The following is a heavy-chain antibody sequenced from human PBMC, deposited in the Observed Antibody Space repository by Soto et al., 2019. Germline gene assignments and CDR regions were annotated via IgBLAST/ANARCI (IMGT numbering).Heavy chain of an antibody. CDR2: IYYSGST. CDR3: ARGAPITMVRGVTIRFDY. V-gene: IGHV4-31*03. CDR1: GDSISSGGFY. Sequence: PSETLSLTCTVSGDSISSGGFYLSWIRQHPGTGLEWIGYIYYSGSTYYNPSLKSRVTISVDTSKKQFSLKLSSVTAADTAVYFCARGAPITMVRGVTIRFDYWGQGTLVTVSS. J-gene: IGHJ4*02. D-gene: IGHD3-10*01.